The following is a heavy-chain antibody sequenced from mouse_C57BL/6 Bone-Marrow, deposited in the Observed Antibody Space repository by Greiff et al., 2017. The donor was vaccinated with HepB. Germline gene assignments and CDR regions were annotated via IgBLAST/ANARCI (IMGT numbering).Heavy chain of an antibody. J-gene: IGHJ2*01. CDR2: IDPENGDT. CDR1: GFNINDDY. V-gene: IGHV14-4*01. Sequence: VQLQQSGAELVRPGASVKLSCTASGFNINDDYMHWVKQRPEQGLEWIGWIDPENGDTEYASKFQGKATITADTSTNTAYLQLSSLTSEDTAVYYCTSYSNDYWGQGTTLTVSS. D-gene: IGHD2-5*01. CDR3: TSYSNDY.